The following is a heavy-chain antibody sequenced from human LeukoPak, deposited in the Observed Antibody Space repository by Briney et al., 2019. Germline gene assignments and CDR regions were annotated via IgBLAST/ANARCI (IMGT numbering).Heavy chain of an antibody. V-gene: IGHV3-23*01. CDR2: ISGSGGST. D-gene: IGHD6-6*01. CDR1: GFTFHGYP. Sequence: PGGSLRLSCAASGFTFHGYPMTWVRQAPGKGLEWVSTISGSGGSTYYADSVKGRFTISRDNSKNTLYLQMNSLRAEDTAVYYCAKDSSSSGFDYWGQGTLVTVSS. CDR3: AKDSSSSGFDY. J-gene: IGHJ4*02.